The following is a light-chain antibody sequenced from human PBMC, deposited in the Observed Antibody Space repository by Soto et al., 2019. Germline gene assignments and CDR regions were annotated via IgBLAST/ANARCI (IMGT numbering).Light chain of an antibody. Sequence: NFMLTQPHSVSESPGKTVTISCTGSSGSIASNYVQWYQQRPGSAPTTMIYEDNQRPSGVPDRFSGSIDSSSNSASLTISGLKTEDEADYYCQSYDSSNRDVVFGGGTKLTVL. V-gene: IGLV6-57*02. J-gene: IGLJ2*01. CDR3: QSYDSSNRDVV. CDR2: EDN. CDR1: SGSIASNY.